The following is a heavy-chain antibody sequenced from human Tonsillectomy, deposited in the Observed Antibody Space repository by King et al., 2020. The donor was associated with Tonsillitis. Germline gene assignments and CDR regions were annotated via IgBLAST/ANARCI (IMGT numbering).Heavy chain of an antibody. D-gene: IGHD3-10*01. J-gene: IGHJ4*02. CDR3: AKGSFAVQGLFDS. CDR2: ITWNSAVL. CDR1: GFTFNDYA. Sequence: VQLVESGGGLVQPGRSLRLSCTASGFTFNDYAMNWVRQAPGKGLEWVSGITWNSAVLGYADSVKGRFTISRDNAQNSLFLQMNSLRAEDTALYYCAKGSFAVQGLFDSWGQGTLVTVPS. V-gene: IGHV3-9*01.